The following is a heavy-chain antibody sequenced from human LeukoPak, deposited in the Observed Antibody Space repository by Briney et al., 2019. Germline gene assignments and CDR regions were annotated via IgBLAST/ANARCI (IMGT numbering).Heavy chain of an antibody. J-gene: IGHJ3*02. CDR3: AREVAGLRGAFDI. CDR1: GGSFSGYY. D-gene: IGHD2-15*01. CDR2: ISHRGST. Sequence: PSETLSLTCAVYGGSFSGYYWSWVRQPPGKGLEWIGEISHRGSTNYNPTLKSRVTISVDTSKNQLSLRLSSVTAADTSLFYCAREVAGLRGAFDIWGQGTMVTVSS. V-gene: IGHV4-34*01.